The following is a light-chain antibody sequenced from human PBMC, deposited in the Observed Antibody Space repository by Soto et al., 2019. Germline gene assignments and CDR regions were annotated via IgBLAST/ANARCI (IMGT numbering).Light chain of an antibody. CDR2: DVS. Sequence: QSALTQPRSVSGSPGQSVTISCTGTSSDVGGYNYVSWYQQHPGKAPKLMIYDVSKRPSGVPDRFSGSKSGNTASLTISGLQAEDEAAYHCCSYAGSDTLVFGGGTQLTVL. CDR1: SSDVGGYNY. V-gene: IGLV2-11*01. J-gene: IGLJ2*01. CDR3: CSYAGSDTLV.